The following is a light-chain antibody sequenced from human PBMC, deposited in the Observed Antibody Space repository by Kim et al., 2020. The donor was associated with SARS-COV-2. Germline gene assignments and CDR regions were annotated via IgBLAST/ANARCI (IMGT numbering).Light chain of an antibody. J-gene: IGKJ4*01. CDR1: QNISSF. CDR2: AAS. Sequence: EIQMTQSPSAMSASVGDRVTITCRASQNISSFLAWFQQKPGKAPKRLIYAASRLQSGVPSRFSASGSGTEFTITISSLQPEDFATYYWLQHKPSSFGGGTKVEIK. CDR3: LQHKPSS. V-gene: IGKV1-17*03.